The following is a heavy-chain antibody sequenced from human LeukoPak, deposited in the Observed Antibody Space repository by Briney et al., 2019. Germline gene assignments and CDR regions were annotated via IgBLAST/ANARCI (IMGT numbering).Heavy chain of an antibody. J-gene: IGHJ4*02. D-gene: IGHD4-17*01. CDR1: GYRFTVYY. Sequence: ASVTVSCKASGYRFTVYYMHWVRQAPGKGLEWMGWINPNSGGTHYAQKFLGRVTMTRDTSISTAYMELSRLTSDDTALYYCATLYGDYVTSDYWGQGTLVTVSS. CDR3: ATLYGDYVTSDY. V-gene: IGHV1-2*02. CDR2: INPNSGGT.